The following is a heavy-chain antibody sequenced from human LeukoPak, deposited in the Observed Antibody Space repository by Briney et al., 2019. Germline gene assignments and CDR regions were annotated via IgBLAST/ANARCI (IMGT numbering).Heavy chain of an antibody. CDR3: ARGMAAAGLDY. D-gene: IGHD6-13*01. J-gene: IGHJ4*02. V-gene: IGHV1-46*01. Sequence: ASVKVSCKASGYTFTSYYMHWVRQAPGQGLEWMGIISPSGGSTSYAQKFQGRVTMTRDMSTSTVYMELSSLRSEDTAVHYCARGMAAAGLDYWGQGTLVTVSS. CDR2: ISPSGGST. CDR1: GYTFTSYY.